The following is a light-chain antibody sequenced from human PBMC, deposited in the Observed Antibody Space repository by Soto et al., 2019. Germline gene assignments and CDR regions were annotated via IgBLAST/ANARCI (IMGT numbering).Light chain of an antibody. J-gene: IGKJ1*01. Sequence: ITLSPTTLTTCVGDSVTITCRASQSISRWLTWYQQKPGKAPKLLIYKASTLKSGVPSRFSGSGSGTEFTLTISSLQPDDFATYYCQHYNSYSEAFGQGSNVDIK. V-gene: IGKV1-5*03. CDR3: QHYNSYSEA. CDR1: QSISRW. CDR2: KAS.